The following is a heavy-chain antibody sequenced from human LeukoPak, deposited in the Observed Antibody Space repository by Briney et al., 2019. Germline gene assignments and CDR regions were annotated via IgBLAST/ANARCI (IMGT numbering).Heavy chain of an antibody. J-gene: IGHJ4*02. D-gene: IGHD1-14*01. V-gene: IGHV1-2*02. CDR1: GYSFSDYY. CDR3: ARDHVSGKDARNLDY. Sequence: ASVKVSCTASGYSFSDYYMFWIRQAPGQGLEWVGWINPKTGGTDYAQKFQGRVTITRDTSITTLYMELNSLRSDDTAVYYCARDHVSGKDARNLDYWGQGTLVTVSS. CDR2: INPKTGGT.